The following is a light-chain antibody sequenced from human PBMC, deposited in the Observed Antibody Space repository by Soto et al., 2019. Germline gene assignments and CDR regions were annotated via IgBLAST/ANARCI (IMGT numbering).Light chain of an antibody. V-gene: IGKV3-20*01. Sequence: EIVLTQSPGTLSLSPGERATLSCRASQSVSSDLAWYQQRPGQAPRLLIYSASSRATGIPDRFSGSGSGTEFTLTISRLEPEDFAVYFCQQYGESRTFGPGTKVEIK. CDR1: QSVSSD. CDR2: SAS. CDR3: QQYGESRT. J-gene: IGKJ1*01.